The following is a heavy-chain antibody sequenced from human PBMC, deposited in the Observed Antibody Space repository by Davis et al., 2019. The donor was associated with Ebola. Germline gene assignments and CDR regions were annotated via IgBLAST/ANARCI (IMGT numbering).Heavy chain of an antibody. CDR2: IYSGGST. CDR3: ARNLVGATYLYYYYGMDV. J-gene: IGHJ6*02. V-gene: IGHV3-66*01. D-gene: IGHD1-26*01. Sequence: GESLKISCAASGFTVSSNYMSWVRQAPGKGLEWVSVIYSGGSTYYADSVKGRFTISRDNSKNTLYLQMNSLRAEDTAVYYCARNLVGATYLYYYYGMDVWGQGTTVTVSS. CDR1: GFTVSSNY.